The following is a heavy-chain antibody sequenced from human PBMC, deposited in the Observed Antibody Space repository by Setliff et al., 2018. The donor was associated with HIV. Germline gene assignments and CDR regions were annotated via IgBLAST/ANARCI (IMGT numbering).Heavy chain of an antibody. CDR3: VRDSAVRNMVRGRIDHQYYMDV. CDR2: INNDGRST. D-gene: IGHD3-10*01. V-gene: IGHV3-74*01. Sequence: GGSLRLSCAASGFTFSSYWMHWVRRAPGKGLVWVSRINNDGRSTSYADSVKGRFTISRDNAKNTVYLQMNSLRAEDTAVYYCVRDSAVRNMVRGRIDHQYYMDVWGKGTTVTVSS. J-gene: IGHJ6*03. CDR1: GFTFSSYW.